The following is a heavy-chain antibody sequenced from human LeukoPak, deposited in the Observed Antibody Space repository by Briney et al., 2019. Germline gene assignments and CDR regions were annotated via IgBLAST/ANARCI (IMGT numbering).Heavy chain of an antibody. J-gene: IGHJ4*02. CDR2: IYTSGST. CDR1: GGSISSGSYY. Sequence: SQTLSLTCTVSGGSISSGSYYWSWIRQPAGKGLEWIGRIYTSGSTNYNPSLKSRVTISVETSKNQFSLKLRSVTAADTAVYYCARVTGYMIEDYFDYWGQGTLVTVSS. D-gene: IGHD3-22*01. V-gene: IGHV4-61*02. CDR3: ARVTGYMIEDYFDY.